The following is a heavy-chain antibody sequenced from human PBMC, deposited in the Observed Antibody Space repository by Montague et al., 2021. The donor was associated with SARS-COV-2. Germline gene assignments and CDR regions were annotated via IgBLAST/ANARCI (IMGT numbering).Heavy chain of an antibody. J-gene: IGHJ2*01. CDR1: GGSINDHY. D-gene: IGHD3-22*01. Sequence: SETLSLTCTVSGGSINDHYRSWIRQSPGKGLEWFGYISSNGKTNYNPSLKSRVTLSADASRNEFSLKPDSVTAADTAVYFCARRGYYDSAGYHWHLDLWGRGMLVTVSS. V-gene: IGHV4-4*09. CDR2: ISSNGKT. CDR3: ARRGYYDSAGYHWHLDL.